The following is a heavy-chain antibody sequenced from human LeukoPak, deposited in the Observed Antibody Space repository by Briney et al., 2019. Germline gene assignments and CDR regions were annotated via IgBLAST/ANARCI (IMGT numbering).Heavy chain of an antibody. CDR1: GFTFSSYS. CDR2: ISSSSSYI. Sequence: GESLRLSCAASGFTFSSYSMNWVRQAPGKGLEWVSSISSSSSYIYYADSVKGRFTISRENAKNSLYLQMNSLRAGDTAVYYCARYAGYSSGNGAFDIWGQGTMVTVSS. V-gene: IGHV3-21*01. D-gene: IGHD6-19*01. J-gene: IGHJ3*02. CDR3: ARYAGYSSGNGAFDI.